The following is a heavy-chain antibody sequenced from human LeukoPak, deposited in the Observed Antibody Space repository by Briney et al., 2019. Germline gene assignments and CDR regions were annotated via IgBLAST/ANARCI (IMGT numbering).Heavy chain of an antibody. V-gene: IGHV3-74*01. J-gene: IGHJ4*02. Sequence: GGSLRLSCAASGFTFSSYWMHWVRQAPGKGLVWVSRIKFDESATNYADSVKGRFTISRDNDRNTVYLQMNSLRAEDTAVYFCAEQGGWGCYFFFLPFDFWGQGTLVTVSS. CDR3: AEQGGWGCYFFFLPFDF. CDR1: GFTFSSYW. CDR2: IKFDESAT. D-gene: IGHD3-3*01.